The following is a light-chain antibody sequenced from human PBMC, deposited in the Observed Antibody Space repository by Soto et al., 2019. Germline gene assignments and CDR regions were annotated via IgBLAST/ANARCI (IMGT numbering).Light chain of an antibody. CDR2: GAS. CDR1: QSVSSSY. V-gene: IGKV3-20*01. CDR3: QQYGSSRT. Sequence: EIVLTQSPGTLSFSPGERATLYCRASQSVSSSYLAWYQQKPGQAPRLLIYGASSRATGIPDRFSGSGSGTDFTLTISRLEPEDFAVYYCQQYGSSRTFGQGTKVEIK. J-gene: IGKJ1*01.